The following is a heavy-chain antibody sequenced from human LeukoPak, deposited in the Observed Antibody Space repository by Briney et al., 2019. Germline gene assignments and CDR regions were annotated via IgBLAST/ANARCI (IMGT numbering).Heavy chain of an antibody. J-gene: IGHJ5*02. CDR1: GYTFTNFG. D-gene: IGHD2-2*01. CDR2: IIPIFGTA. CDR3: ARGLHCSSTSCYLFDP. V-gene: IGHV1-69*13. Sequence: SVKVSCKASGYTFTNFGISWVRQAPGQGLEWMGGIIPIFGTANYAQKFQGRVTITADESTSTAYMELSSLRSEDTAVYYCARGLHCSSTSCYLFDPWGQGTLVTGSS.